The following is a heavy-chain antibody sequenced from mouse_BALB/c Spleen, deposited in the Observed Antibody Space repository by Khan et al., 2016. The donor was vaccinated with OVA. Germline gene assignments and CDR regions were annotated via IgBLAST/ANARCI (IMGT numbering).Heavy chain of an antibody. CDR1: GFTFSNYA. CDR3: ARDYWFAY. J-gene: IGHJ3*01. CDR2: ISSGDST. Sequence: EVKLVESGGGLVKPGGSLKLSCAASGFTFSNYAMSWVRQSPEKRQEWVASISSGDSTYYLDSVKGRFTISRDNARNILYLQMSSLRSEDTAMYYCARDYWFAYWGQGTLVTVSA. V-gene: IGHV5-6-5*01.